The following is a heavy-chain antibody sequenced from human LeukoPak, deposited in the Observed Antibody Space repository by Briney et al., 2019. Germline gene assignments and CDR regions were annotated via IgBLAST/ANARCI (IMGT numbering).Heavy chain of an antibody. Sequence: GGSLRLSCAASGLTVSSNYMSWVRKAPGMGLEWVSVIYSGGSSYYADSVKGRFTLSRDNSKNTLYLQMNSLRVEDTAVYYCATEGSGWYYFDYWGQGTLVTVSS. CDR3: ATEGSGWYYFDY. D-gene: IGHD6-19*01. CDR2: IYSGGSS. V-gene: IGHV3-53*01. CDR1: GLTVSSNY. J-gene: IGHJ4*02.